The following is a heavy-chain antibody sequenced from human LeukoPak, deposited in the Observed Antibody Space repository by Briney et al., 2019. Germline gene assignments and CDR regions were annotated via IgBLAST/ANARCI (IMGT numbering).Heavy chain of an antibody. Sequence: KPSETLSLTCTVSGGSISSYYWRWIRQPPGKGLEWIGYIYYSGSTNYNPSLQSRVTISVDTSKNQFSLKLSSVTAADTAVYYCARATYSSGWGTSDYWGQGTLVTVSS. V-gene: IGHV4-59*01. J-gene: IGHJ4*02. D-gene: IGHD6-19*01. CDR1: GGSISSYY. CDR2: IYYSGST. CDR3: ARATYSSGWGTSDY.